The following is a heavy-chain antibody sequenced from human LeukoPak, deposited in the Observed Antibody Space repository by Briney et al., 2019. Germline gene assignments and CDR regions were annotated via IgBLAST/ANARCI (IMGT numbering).Heavy chain of an antibody. J-gene: IGHJ4*02. D-gene: IGHD7-27*01. CDR1: GYTFTGYY. Sequence: APVKVSCKASGYTFTGYYMHWVRQAPGQGLEWMGWINPNSGGTNYAQKFQGRVTMTRDTSISTAYMELSRLRSDDTAVYYCARFDLHWGYFDYWGQGTLVTVSS. V-gene: IGHV1-2*02. CDR3: ARFDLHWGYFDY. CDR2: INPNSGGT.